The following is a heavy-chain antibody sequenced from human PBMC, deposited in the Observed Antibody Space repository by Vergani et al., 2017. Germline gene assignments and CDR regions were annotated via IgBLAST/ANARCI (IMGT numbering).Heavy chain of an antibody. Sequence: EVQLVESGGGSVQSGGSLRLSCVASGFSFNTYWMHWVRQVPGKGLMWVSRIDEYGNRATYGDFETGRFTISRDNAKNTVFLQMINLRADDAGVYYCVRTEYCTGIACNTRFDSWDQGALVTVSS. J-gene: IGHJ5*01. CDR3: VRTEYCTGIACNTRFDS. CDR2: IDEYGNRA. V-gene: IGHV3-74*03. CDR1: GFSFNTYW. D-gene: IGHD2-8*02.